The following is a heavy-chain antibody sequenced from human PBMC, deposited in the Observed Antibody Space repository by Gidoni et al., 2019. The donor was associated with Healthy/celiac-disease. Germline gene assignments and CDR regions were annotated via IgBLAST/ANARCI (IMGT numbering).Heavy chain of an antibody. CDR3: ARDKLWFGESQRHSIYGMDV. CDR1: GFTFSSYA. D-gene: IGHD3-10*01. CDR2: ISYDGSNK. Sequence: QVQLVESGGGVVQPGRSLRLSCAASGFTFSSYAMHWVRQAPGKGLEWVAVISYDGSNKYYADSVKGRFTISRDNSKNTLYLQMNSLRAEDTAVYYCARDKLWFGESQRHSIYGMDVWGQGTTVTVSS. J-gene: IGHJ6*02. V-gene: IGHV3-30-3*01.